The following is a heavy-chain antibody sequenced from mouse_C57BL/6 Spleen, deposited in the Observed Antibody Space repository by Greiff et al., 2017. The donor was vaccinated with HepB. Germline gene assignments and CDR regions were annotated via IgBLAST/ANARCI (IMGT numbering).Heavy chain of an antibody. V-gene: IGHV5-16*01. D-gene: IGHD2-4*01. CDR1: GFTFSDYY. J-gene: IGHJ2*01. CDR2: INYDGSST. CDR3: ARYYDYDYFDY. Sequence: DVQLQESEGGLVQPGSSMKLSCTASGFTFSDYYMAWVRQVPEKGLEWVANINYDGSSTYYLDSLKSRFIISRDNAKNILYLQMSSLKSEDTATYYCARYYDYDYFDYWGQGTTLTVSS.